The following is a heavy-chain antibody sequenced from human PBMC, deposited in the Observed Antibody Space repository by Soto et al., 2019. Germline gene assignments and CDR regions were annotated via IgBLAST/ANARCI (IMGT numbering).Heavy chain of an antibody. Sequence: QVQLVQSGAEVKKPGASVKVSCKASGYTFTSYGISWVRQAPGQGLEWMGWISAYNGNTNYAQKLQGRVTMTTDTSTSTAYMELRSLRSDDTAVYYCARDGIGYDNVWGSYRYTGDYWGQGTLVTVSS. CDR2: ISAYNGNT. CDR3: ARDGIGYDNVWGSYRYTGDY. D-gene: IGHD3-16*02. V-gene: IGHV1-18*01. J-gene: IGHJ4*02. CDR1: GYTFTSYG.